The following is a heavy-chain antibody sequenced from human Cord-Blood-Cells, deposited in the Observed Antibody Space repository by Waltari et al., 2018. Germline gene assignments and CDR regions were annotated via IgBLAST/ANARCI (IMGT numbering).Heavy chain of an antibody. CDR1: GFTFSSYG. J-gene: IGHJ3*02. V-gene: IGHV3-30*02. Sequence: QVQLVESGGGVVQPGGSLRLSCAASGFTFSSYGMHWVRQAPGKGLEWVAFIRYDGSKKYYADSVKGRFTISRDNSKNTLYLQMNSLRAEDTAVYYCAKGGATRAFDIWGQGTMVTVSS. D-gene: IGHD1-26*01. CDR2: IRYDGSKK. CDR3: AKGGATRAFDI.